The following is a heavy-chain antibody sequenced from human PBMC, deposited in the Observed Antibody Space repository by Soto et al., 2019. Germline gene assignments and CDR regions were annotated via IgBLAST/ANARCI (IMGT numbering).Heavy chain of an antibody. CDR3: AREGVAPYYYCVMDV. CDR1: GYTFTRSG. J-gene: IGHJ6*02. CDR2: ISTYDGDT. V-gene: IGHV1-18*01. Sequence: QVQLVQSGAEVKKPGASVKVSCKASGYTFTRSGISWVRQAPGQGLGRMGWISTYDGDTNNARTFQCRGAITTDTSTRTAYMELRSLRSDDTAVYYCAREGVAPYYYCVMDVWGQGPPVTVSS. D-gene: IGHD5-12*01.